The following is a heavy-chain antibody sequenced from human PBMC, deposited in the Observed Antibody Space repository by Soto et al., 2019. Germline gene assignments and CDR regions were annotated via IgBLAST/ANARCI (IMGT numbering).Heavy chain of an antibody. CDR3: ARGPQPGLAYYDILTGYYQTIDY. V-gene: IGHV4-39*02. J-gene: IGHJ4*02. CDR1: GGSISSSSYY. CDR2: IYYSGST. Sequence: SETLSLTCTVSGGSISSSSYYWGWIRQPPGKGLEWIGSIYYSGSTYYNPSLKSRVTISGNTSKNHFSLKLSSVTAADTAVYYCARGPQPGLAYYDILTGYYQTIDYWGQGTLVTVSS. D-gene: IGHD3-9*01.